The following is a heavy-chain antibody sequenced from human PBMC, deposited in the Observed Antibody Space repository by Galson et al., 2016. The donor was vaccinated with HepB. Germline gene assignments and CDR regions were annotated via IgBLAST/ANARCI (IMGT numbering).Heavy chain of an antibody. CDR1: GFTFSSYA. J-gene: IGHJ3*02. CDR3: ARPGYCSGSSCYVPFDI. V-gene: IGHV3-74*03. D-gene: IGHD2-15*01. CDR2: INNDGSNT. Sequence: SLRLSCAASGFTFSSYAMTWVRQAPGKGLVWVSRINNDGSNTTYADSEKGRFTISRDNAKNTLYLQMNSLRAEDTAVYYCARPGYCSGSSCYVPFDIWGQGTMATVSS.